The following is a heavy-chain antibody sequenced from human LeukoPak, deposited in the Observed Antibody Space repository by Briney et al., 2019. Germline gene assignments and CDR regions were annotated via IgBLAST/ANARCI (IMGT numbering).Heavy chain of an antibody. D-gene: IGHD3-10*01. V-gene: IGHV3-7*01. Sequence: GGSLRLSCAASGFTFSSYWMSWVRQAPGKGLEWVANIKQDGSEKYYVDSAKGRFTISRDSAKNSLYLQMNSLRAEDTAVYYCARDRAGKNYYYYGMDVWGQGTTVTVSS. J-gene: IGHJ6*02. CDR1: GFTFSSYW. CDR3: ARDRAGKNYYYYGMDV. CDR2: IKQDGSEK.